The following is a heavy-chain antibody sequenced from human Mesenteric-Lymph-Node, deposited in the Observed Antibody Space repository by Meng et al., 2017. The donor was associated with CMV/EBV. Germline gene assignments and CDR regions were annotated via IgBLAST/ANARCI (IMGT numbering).Heavy chain of an antibody. J-gene: IGHJ6*02. CDR2: IHSDGSGT. V-gene: IGHV3-74*01. CDR3: ATDVVGGTTGYYYGLDV. CDR1: GFAFSNYW. Sequence: GESLKISCAASGFAFSNYWVHWVRQAPGKGLVWVSRIHSDGSGTAYADSVKGRFTISRDNAKNTLYLQMNSLRGEDTALYYCATDVVGGTTGYYYGLDVWGQGTTVTVSS. D-gene: IGHD1-26*01.